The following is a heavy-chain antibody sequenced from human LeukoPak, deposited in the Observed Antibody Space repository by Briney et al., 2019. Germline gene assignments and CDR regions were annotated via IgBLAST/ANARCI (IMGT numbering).Heavy chain of an antibody. J-gene: IGHJ3*02. D-gene: IGHD2-8*01. CDR1: GFSFSAST. CDR2: ISSSGSSK. V-gene: IGHV3-48*03. Sequence: GGSLRLSCGASGFSFSASTMNWVRQAPGKGLEWVSYISSSGSSKYYADSVKGRFTVSRDNAKSSLFLQMNSLRVDDTALYYCARGRASRGNGDADALDIWGQGTMVTVSS. CDR3: ARGRASRGNGDADALDI.